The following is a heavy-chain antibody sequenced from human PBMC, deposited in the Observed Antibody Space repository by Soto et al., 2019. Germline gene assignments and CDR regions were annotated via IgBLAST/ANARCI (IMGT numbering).Heavy chain of an antibody. CDR1: GYTFTSYG. CDR3: ARACSSSCSTPDY. J-gene: IGHJ4*02. D-gene: IGHD6-13*01. V-gene: IGHV1-18*01. CDR2: ISAYNGNT. Sequence: QVQLVQSGAEVKKPGASVKVSCKASGYTFTSYGITWVRQAPGQGPEWMGWISAYNGNTNYAQKLQGRVTMATDTSTSTSYMELKSLRTDETAVYYCARACSSSCSTPDYGGQGTLVTASS.